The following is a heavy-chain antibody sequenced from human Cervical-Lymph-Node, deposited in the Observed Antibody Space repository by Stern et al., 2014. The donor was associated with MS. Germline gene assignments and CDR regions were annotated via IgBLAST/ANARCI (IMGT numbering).Heavy chain of an antibody. D-gene: IGHD3-22*01. CDR2: ISVSSIHI. CDR1: GFTFSSYN. CDR3: ARDLYYSDSSGYPYDY. V-gene: IGHV3-21*06. Sequence: EVQLVESGGGLVPPGGSLSLSCAASGFTFSSYNMNWVRQAPGKGLEWASSISVSSIHIYYADSVKGRFTISRDNAKNSLYLQMNSLRAEDAAVDYCARDLYYSDSSGYPYDYWGQGTLVTVSS. J-gene: IGHJ4*02.